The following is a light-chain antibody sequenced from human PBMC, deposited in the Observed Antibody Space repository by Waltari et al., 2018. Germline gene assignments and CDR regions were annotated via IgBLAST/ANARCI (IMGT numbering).Light chain of an antibody. J-gene: IGKJ2*01. Sequence: DIVMTQSPDSLAVSLGERATINCKSSQSVLYSSNNKKYLAGYQQKPGQAPKVLIDWASTRESGVPDRLSGSGSGTNFTLTISSLQAEDVAVYYCQKYYSIPYTFGQGTKLEIK. V-gene: IGKV4-1*01. CDR2: WAS. CDR1: QSVLYSSNNKKY. CDR3: QKYYSIPYT.